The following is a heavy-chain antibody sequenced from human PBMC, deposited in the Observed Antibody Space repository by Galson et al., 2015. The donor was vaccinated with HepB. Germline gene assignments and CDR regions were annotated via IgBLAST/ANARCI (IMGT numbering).Heavy chain of an antibody. Sequence: SLRLSCAASGFTFSSYWMSWVRQAPGKGLEFVSGISHNGGATKFADSVRDRFTISRDNSKNTMYLQMNSLRTEDTAVYYCVEEDILTGYSVGSFHFWGRGTMVTVSS. CDR2: ISHNGGAT. CDR3: VEEDILTGYSVGSFHF. CDR1: GFTFSSYW. J-gene: IGHJ3*01. V-gene: IGHV3-64D*06. D-gene: IGHD3-9*01.